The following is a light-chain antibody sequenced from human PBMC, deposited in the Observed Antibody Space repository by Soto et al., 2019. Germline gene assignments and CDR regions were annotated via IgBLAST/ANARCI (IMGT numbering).Light chain of an antibody. CDR1: QTVTSNY. V-gene: IGKV3-20*01. CDR3: QQYAGPPST. Sequence: EIVLTQSPGTLSLSPGERATLSCRASQTVTSNYLAWYQRKPGQAPRLLIYGASSRATDIPDRFSGSGSGTDFTLTITRLEPEDFAVYFCQQYAGPPSTFGQGTKVEIK. J-gene: IGKJ1*01. CDR2: GAS.